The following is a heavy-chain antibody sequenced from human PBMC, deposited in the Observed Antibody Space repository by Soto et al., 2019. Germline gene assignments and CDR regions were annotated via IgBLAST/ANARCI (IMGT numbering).Heavy chain of an antibody. V-gene: IGHV3-11*01. Sequence: QVQLVESGGGLVKPGGSLRLSCAASGFTFSDYYMSWIRQAPGKGLEWVSYISSSGSTIYYADSVKGRFTISRDNAKNSLYLQMNSLRSEDTAVYYGARTMVRGVMTLQHYYYMDVCGKGTTVTVSS. CDR1: GFTFSDYY. CDR3: ARTMVRGVMTLQHYYYMDV. D-gene: IGHD3-10*01. J-gene: IGHJ6*03. CDR2: ISSSGSTI.